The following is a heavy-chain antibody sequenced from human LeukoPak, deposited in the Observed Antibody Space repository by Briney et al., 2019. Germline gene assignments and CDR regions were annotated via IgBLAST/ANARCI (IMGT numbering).Heavy chain of an antibody. Sequence: GGSLRLSCAASGFTFSSYSMNWVRQAPGKGLEWVSSISSSSSYIYYADSVKGRFTISRGNAKNSLYLQMNSLRAEDTAVYYCARDWHQPPTYYYYGMDVWGQGTTVTVSS. CDR3: ARDWHQPPTYYYYGMDV. V-gene: IGHV3-21*01. D-gene: IGHD2-2*01. CDR2: ISSSSSYI. CDR1: GFTFSSYS. J-gene: IGHJ6*02.